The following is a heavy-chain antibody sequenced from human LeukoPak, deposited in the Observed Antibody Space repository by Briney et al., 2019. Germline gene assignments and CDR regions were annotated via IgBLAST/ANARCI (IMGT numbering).Heavy chain of an antibody. CDR1: GYTFTSYG. CDR2: ISAYNGNT. V-gene: IGHV1-18*01. Sequence: ASVKVSCKASGYTFTSYGISWVRQAPGQGLEWMGWISAYNGNTNYEQKLQGRVTMTTDTSTSTAYMELRSLRSDDTAVYYCARASTPYYDSSGYYYYFDHWGQGTLVTVSS. J-gene: IGHJ4*02. CDR3: ARASTPYYDSSGYYYYFDH. D-gene: IGHD3-22*01.